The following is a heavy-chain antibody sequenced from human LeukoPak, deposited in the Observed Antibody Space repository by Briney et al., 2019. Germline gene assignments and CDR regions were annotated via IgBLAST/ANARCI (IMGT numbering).Heavy chain of an antibody. CDR3: ARDIPEPYYDFWSGYSSSSAFDY. CDR1: GFTFSSYA. CDR2: ISDSGGST. V-gene: IGHV3-23*01. J-gene: IGHJ4*02. Sequence: GGSLRLSCAASGFTFSSYAMSWVRQAPGKGLEWVSAISDSGGSTYYADSVKGRFTISRDNSKNTLYLQMNSLRAEDTAVYYCARDIPEPYYDFWSGYSSSSAFDYWGQGTLVTVSS. D-gene: IGHD3-3*01.